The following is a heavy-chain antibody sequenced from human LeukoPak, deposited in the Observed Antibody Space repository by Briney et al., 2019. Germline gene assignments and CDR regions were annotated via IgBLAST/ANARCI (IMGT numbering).Heavy chain of an antibody. V-gene: IGHV5-51*01. CDR1: GYSFTSYW. J-gene: IGHJ4*02. CDR3: ASGDTNHFDH. CDR2: IYPGDSDS. Sequence: GESLKISCKGSGYSFTSYWIGWVRQMSGKGLEWMGIIYPGDSDSRYSQSLQGQVTISADKSISTAYLQWSSLKASDTAMYYCASGDTNHFDHWGQGTLVTVSS. D-gene: IGHD2-8*01.